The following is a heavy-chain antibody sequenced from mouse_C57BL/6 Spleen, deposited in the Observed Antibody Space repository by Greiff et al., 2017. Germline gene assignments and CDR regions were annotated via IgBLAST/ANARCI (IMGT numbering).Heavy chain of an antibody. V-gene: IGHV1-26*01. CDR1: GYTFTDYY. CDR3: AREGNYTY. Sequence: EVQLQQSGPELVKPGASVKISCKASGYTFTDYYMNWVKQSHGKSLEWIGDINPNNGGTSYNQKFKGKATLTVDKSSSTAYMELRSLTSEDSAVYYCAREGNYTYWGQGTTLTVSS. D-gene: IGHD2-1*01. J-gene: IGHJ2*01. CDR2: INPNNGGT.